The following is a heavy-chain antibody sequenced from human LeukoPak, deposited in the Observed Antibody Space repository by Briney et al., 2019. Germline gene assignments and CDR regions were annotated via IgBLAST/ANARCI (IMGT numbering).Heavy chain of an antibody. Sequence: SQTLSLTCAISGDSVSSNSAAWNWIRQSPSRGLEWLGRTYYRSKWYNDYAVSVKSRITINPDTSKNQFSLQLNSVTPEDTAVYYCAREYCSSTSCYRRVSWFDPWGQGTLVTVSS. CDR3: AREYCSSTSCYRRVSWFDP. D-gene: IGHD2-2*01. V-gene: IGHV6-1*01. CDR2: TYYRSKWYN. J-gene: IGHJ5*02. CDR1: GDSVSSNSAA.